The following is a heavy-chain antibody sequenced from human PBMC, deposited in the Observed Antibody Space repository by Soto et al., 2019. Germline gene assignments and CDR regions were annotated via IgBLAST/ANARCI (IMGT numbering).Heavy chain of an antibody. J-gene: IGHJ3*02. Sequence: PSETLSLTCAVYGGPFSGYYWSWIRQPPGKGLEWIGYIYYSGSTNYNPSLKSRVTISVDTSKDQFSLKLSSVTAADTAVYYCARHLWVGSSWYLGAFDIWGQGTMVTVSS. CDR1: GGPFSGYY. D-gene: IGHD6-13*01. CDR3: ARHLWVGSSWYLGAFDI. V-gene: IGHV4-59*08. CDR2: IYYSGST.